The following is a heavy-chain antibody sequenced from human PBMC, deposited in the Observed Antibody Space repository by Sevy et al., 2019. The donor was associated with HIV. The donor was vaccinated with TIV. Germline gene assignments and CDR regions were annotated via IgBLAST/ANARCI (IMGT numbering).Heavy chain of an antibody. D-gene: IGHD4-17*01. CDR2: IYPGDSDT. J-gene: IGHJ4*02. Sequence: GESLKISCKGSGYSFTSYWIGWVRQMPGKGLEWMGTIYPGDSDTRYSPSFQGQVTISADKSISTAYLQWSSLKASDTAMYYCARAHAYGGNAGDFDYWGQGTLVTVSS. CDR1: GYSFTSYW. CDR3: ARAHAYGGNAGDFDY. V-gene: IGHV5-51*01.